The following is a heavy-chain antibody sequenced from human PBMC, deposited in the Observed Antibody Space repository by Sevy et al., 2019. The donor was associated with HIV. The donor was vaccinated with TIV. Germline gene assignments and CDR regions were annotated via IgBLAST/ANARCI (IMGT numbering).Heavy chain of an antibody. CDR1: GYTFTSYG. V-gene: IGHV1-18*04. CDR2: ISAYNGNT. CDR3: ARLYDYYDSSGSRSYFDY. J-gene: IGHJ4*02. D-gene: IGHD3-22*01. Sequence: ASVKVSCKASGYTFTSYGISWVRQAPGQGLEWMGWISAYNGNTNYAQKLQGRVTMTTDTSTSTAYMELRSLRSDDTAVYYCARLYDYYDSSGSRSYFDYWGQETLVTVSS.